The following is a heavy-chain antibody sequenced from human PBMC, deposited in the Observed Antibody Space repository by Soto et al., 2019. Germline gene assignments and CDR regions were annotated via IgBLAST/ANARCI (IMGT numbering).Heavy chain of an antibody. CDR3: TTENACDGSRYSCSHFDY. CDR2: FRVTTDGGAT. D-gene: IGHD3-22*01. CDR1: GFTFTNAW. V-gene: IGHV3-15*07. J-gene: IGHJ4*02. Sequence: GGSLRLSCAASGFTFTNAWMNWVRQAPGKGLEWVGRFRVTTDGGATDYAAPVKGRFTISRDDSKNTLYLQMNSLETEDTAVYYCTTENACDGSRYSCSHFDYWGQGTLVTVSS.